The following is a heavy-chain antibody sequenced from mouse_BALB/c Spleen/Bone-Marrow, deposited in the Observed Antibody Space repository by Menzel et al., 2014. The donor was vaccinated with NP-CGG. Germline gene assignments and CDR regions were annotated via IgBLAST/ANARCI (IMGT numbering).Heavy chain of an antibody. J-gene: IGHJ2*01. Sequence: LQESGAELAKPGASVKMSCKASGYTFTSYWMHWVKQRPGQGLEWIGYINPSTGYTEYNQKFKDKATLTADKSSSTAYMQLSSLTSEDSAVYYCARWGLRSDYWGQGTTLTVSS. D-gene: IGHD2-4*01. V-gene: IGHV1-7*01. CDR3: ARWGLRSDY. CDR1: GYTFTSYW. CDR2: INPSTGYT.